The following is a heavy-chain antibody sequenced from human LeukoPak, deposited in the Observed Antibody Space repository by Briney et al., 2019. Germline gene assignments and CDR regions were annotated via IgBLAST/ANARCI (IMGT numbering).Heavy chain of an antibody. D-gene: IGHD6-13*01. CDR1: GGSFSGYY. V-gene: IGHV4-34*01. J-gene: IGHJ4*02. CDR2: INHSGST. Sequence: SETLSLTCAVYGGSFSGYYWSLIRRPPGKGLEWIGEINHSGSTNYNPSLKSRVTISVDTSKNQFSLKLSSVTAADTAVYYCARGYSSSWYGRVRGYFDYWGQGTLVTVSS. CDR3: ARGYSSSWYGRVRGYFDY.